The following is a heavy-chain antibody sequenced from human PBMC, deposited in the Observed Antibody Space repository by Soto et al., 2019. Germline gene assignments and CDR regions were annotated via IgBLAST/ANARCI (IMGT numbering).Heavy chain of an antibody. CDR1: GFTFSSYA. D-gene: IGHD3-22*01. Sequence: GGSLRLSCAASGFTFSSYAIHWVRQAPGKGLEWVAVISYDGSNKYYADSVKGRFTISRDNSKDTLYLQMNSLRAEDTAVYYCARGSDYYDSSGYLSFWGQGTLVTVSS. V-gene: IGHV3-30-3*01. CDR3: ARGSDYYDSSGYLSF. J-gene: IGHJ4*02. CDR2: ISYDGSNK.